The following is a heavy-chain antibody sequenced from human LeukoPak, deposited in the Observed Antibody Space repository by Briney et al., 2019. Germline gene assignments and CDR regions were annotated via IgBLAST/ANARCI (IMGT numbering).Heavy chain of an antibody. V-gene: IGHV4-34*01. CDR3: ARDQATVTPYGMDV. J-gene: IGHJ6*03. Sequence: PSETLSLTCAVYGGSFSGYYWSWIRQPPGKGLEWIGEINHSGSTNYNPSLKSRVTISVDTSKNQFSLKLSSVTAADTAVYYCARDQATVTPYGMDVWGKGTTVTVSS. CDR1: GGSFSGYY. CDR2: INHSGST. D-gene: IGHD4-11*01.